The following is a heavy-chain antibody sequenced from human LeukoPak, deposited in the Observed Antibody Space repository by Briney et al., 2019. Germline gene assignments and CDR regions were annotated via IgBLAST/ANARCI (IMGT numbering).Heavy chain of an antibody. CDR1: GFSVGDKY. CDR2: IKHVGTEK. J-gene: IGHJ3*01. V-gene: IGHV3-7*03. CDR3: ARDRNYYDNRDYRTDPFDV. D-gene: IGHD3-22*01. Sequence: GGSLRLSCAPSGFSVGDKYMAWVRQAPGKGLEWVANIKHVGTEKYYVDSVKGRFTISRDNAKNSLYLQMNSLRAEDTAVYYCARDRNYYDNRDYRTDPFDVWGPGTMVTVSS.